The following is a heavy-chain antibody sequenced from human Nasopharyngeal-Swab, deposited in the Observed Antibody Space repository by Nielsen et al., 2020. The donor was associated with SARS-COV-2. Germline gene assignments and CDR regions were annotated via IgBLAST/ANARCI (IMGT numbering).Heavy chain of an antibody. CDR2: ISGGSSDS. CDR3: VKNSGRDGGY. Sequence: SLKISCVASGFAFSDSYMSWIRQAPEKGLEWLSYISGGSSDSNYADSVKGRFTISRDNTKNALYLQMNSLRAEDTAVYYCVKNSGRDGGYWGQGTLVTVSS. V-gene: IGHV3-11*03. J-gene: IGHJ4*02. D-gene: IGHD1-1*01. CDR1: GFAFSDSY.